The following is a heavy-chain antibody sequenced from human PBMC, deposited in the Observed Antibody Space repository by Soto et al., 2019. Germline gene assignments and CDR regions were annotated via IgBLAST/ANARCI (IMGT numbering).Heavy chain of an antibody. J-gene: IGHJ6*02. CDR2: ISYEGLNT. CDR1: GFTFSSYD. D-gene: IGHD2-2*02. Sequence: QVQLVQSGGGVVQPGRSLRLSCATSGFTFSSYDMQWVRHAPGKGLEWVALISYEGLNTYYADSVRGRFIISRDNSKNILYVHMHSLRPDDTAVYYCAKLIYPLNSSGLDVWGQGATVIVSS. CDR3: AKLIYPLNSSGLDV. V-gene: IGHV3-30*18.